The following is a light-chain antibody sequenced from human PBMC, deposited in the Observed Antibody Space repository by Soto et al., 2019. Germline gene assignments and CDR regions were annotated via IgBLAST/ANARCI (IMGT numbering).Light chain of an antibody. J-gene: IGKJ3*01. CDR1: QSVSSY. CDR3: QQRSNWPAT. Sequence: EIVLTQSPATLSLSPGERATLSCRASQSVSSYLAWYQQKPGQAPTLLIYDASNRATGIPARFSASGSGTDFTLTFSSLETEDFAVYSCQQRSNWPATFGPGTKVDIK. V-gene: IGKV3-11*01. CDR2: DAS.